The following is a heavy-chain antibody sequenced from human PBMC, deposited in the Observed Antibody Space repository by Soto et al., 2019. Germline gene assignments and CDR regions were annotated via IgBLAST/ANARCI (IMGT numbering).Heavy chain of an antibody. J-gene: IGHJ3*02. CDR2: ISAYNGNT. CDR3: ARVGATTWQDAFDI. Sequence: ASVKVSCKASGYTFTNYGISWVRQAPGQGLEWMGWISAYNGNTDYSQKLQGRVTMTTDTSTSTAYMELRSLRSDDTAIYYCARVGATTWQDAFDIWGQGTMVTVSS. CDR1: GYTFTNYG. V-gene: IGHV1-18*01. D-gene: IGHD1-26*01.